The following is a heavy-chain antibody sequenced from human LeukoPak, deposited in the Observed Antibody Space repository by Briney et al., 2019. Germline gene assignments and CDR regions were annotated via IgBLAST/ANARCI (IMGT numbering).Heavy chain of an antibody. CDR1: GFTVSTTD. CDR3: ARGDYYDDCGYSD. D-gene: IGHD3-22*01. CDR2: LYRGGAT. J-gene: IGHJ4*02. V-gene: IGHV3-53*04. Sequence: PGGSLRLSCEVSGFTVSTTDMSWVRQAPGKGLEWVSILYRGGATYYADSVKGRFSISRHDSNNTLFLQMNSLRPEDTAVYYCARGDYYDDCGYSDWGQGTLVTVSS.